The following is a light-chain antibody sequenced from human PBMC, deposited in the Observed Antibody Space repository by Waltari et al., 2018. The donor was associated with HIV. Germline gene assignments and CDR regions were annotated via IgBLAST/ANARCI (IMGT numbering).Light chain of an antibody. Sequence: SYVLTQPPSVSLAPGQTARITCGGNNIGRKNVNWYQQKPGQAPVLVVYEDRDRPAGIPGRFSGSNSGDTATLTISRVEGGDEADYYCQGWDVSNDHHVFGTGTKVTVL. J-gene: IGLJ1*01. V-gene: IGLV3-21*02. CDR2: EDR. CDR1: NIGRKN. CDR3: QGWDVSNDHHV.